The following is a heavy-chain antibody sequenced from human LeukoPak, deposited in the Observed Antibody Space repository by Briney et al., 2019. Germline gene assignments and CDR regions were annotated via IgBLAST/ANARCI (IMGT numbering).Heavy chain of an antibody. CDR3: ARGVVACPN. V-gene: IGHV1-2*02. J-gene: IGHJ4*02. CDR2: INPNINGT. Sequence: GASVKVSCKASGYTFTGYYIHWVRQAPGQGLEWMGWINPNINGTNYAQKFQGRVTMTRDTSVNTAYIEVSRLTSDDTAVYFCARGVVACPNWGQGTLVTVSS. D-gene: IGHD2-15*01. CDR1: GYTFTGYY.